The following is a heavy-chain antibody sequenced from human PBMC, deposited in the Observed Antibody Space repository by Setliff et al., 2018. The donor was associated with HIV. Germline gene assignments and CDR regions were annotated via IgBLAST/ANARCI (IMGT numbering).Heavy chain of an antibody. CDR3: AKDYTTTFWEYNWFDL. J-gene: IGHJ5*02. V-gene: IGHV4-34*01. CDR1: GGSLNDYY. Sequence: PSETLSLTCAVYGGSLNDYYWSWIRLPPGKGLEWIGEINHSGSTNYNPSLKSRVTISADTSKDTLTLQMKDLRAEDTGLYYCAKDYTTTFWEYNWFDLWGQGTLVTVSS. CDR2: INHSGST. D-gene: IGHD3-3*01.